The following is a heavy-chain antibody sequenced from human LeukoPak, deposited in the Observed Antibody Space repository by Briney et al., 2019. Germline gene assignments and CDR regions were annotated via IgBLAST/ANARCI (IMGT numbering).Heavy chain of an antibody. Sequence: PSQTLSLTCAISGDSVSSNSAAWNWIRQSPSRGLEWLGRTYYRSKWYNDYAVSVKSRITINPDTSKNQFSLQLNSVTPEDTAVYYCARANYYGSGRAFYYMDVRGKGTTVTVSS. D-gene: IGHD3-10*01. V-gene: IGHV6-1*01. CDR3: ARANYYGSGRAFYYMDV. CDR1: GDSVSSNSAA. CDR2: TYYRSKWYN. J-gene: IGHJ6*03.